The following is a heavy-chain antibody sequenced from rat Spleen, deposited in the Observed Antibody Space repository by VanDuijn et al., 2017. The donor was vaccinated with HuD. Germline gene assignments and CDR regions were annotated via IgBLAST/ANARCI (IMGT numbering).Heavy chain of an antibody. CDR3: SRYNSGFDY. CDR1: GFSLTSNS. V-gene: IGHV2-1*01. D-gene: IGHD4-3*01. Sequence: QVQLKESGPGLVQPSQTLSLTCTVPGFSLTSNSVQGVRQPPGKGLEWMGGIWGDGNTDFNSVFKSRLSISRDTSKSQVFLKMHSLQTDDTGTYYCSRYNSGFDYWGQGVMVTVSS. J-gene: IGHJ2*01. CDR2: IWGDGNT.